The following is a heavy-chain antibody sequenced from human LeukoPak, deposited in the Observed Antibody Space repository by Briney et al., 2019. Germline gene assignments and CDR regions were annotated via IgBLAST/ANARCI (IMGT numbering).Heavy chain of an antibody. D-gene: IGHD1-26*01. J-gene: IGHJ6*02. Sequence: QPGGSLRLSCAASGFTFSSYAMSWVRQAPGKGLEWVSAISGSGGSTYYADSVKGRFTISRDNSKNTLYLQMNSLRAEDTAVYYCARDSGGGYYYYGMDVWGQGTTVTVSS. CDR3: ARDSGGGYYYYGMDV. V-gene: IGHV3-23*01. CDR2: ISGSGGST. CDR1: GFTFSSYA.